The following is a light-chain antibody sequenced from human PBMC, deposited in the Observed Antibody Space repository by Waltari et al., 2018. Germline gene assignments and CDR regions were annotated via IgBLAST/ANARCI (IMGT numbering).Light chain of an antibody. Sequence: QSALTQPPSASGSPGQSVTISCTATSGDVGSYNYVSWYQQEPGKGPKLILYDVSKRPSGVPDRFSGSKSGNTASLTVSGLQAEDEADYYCCSYAGSSNSVFGGGTKLTVL. V-gene: IGLV2-8*01. CDR3: CSYAGSSNSV. J-gene: IGLJ3*02. CDR1: SGDVGSYNY. CDR2: DVS.